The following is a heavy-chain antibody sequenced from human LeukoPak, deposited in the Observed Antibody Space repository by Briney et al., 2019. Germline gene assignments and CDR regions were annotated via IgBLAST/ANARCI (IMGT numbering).Heavy chain of an antibody. D-gene: IGHD3-22*01. CDR1: GYNFTNYW. CDR3: ARDSYDSSGFYPGSRWFDP. Sequence: GESLKISCKASGYNFTNYWIGWVRQMPGKGLEWMGIIFPGDSDTTYSPSFEGQVTISADKSASTAYLQWRSLKASDTAMYYCARDSYDSSGFYPGSRWFDPWGQGTLVTVSS. J-gene: IGHJ5*02. CDR2: IFPGDSDT. V-gene: IGHV5-51*01.